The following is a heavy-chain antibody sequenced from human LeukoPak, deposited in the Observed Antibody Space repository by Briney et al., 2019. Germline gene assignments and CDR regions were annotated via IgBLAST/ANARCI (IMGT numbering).Heavy chain of an antibody. Sequence: SETLSLTCAVYSGSFSDYFWSWIRQPHGKGLEWLGEISHSGSTTYNPSLRSRVTISGDTSKKQFSLKLSSVTAADTAVYYCVTYYYGSSAPKRNYWGQGILVTVSS. CDR2: ISHSGST. J-gene: IGHJ4*02. CDR3: VTYYYGSSAPKRNY. V-gene: IGHV4-34*01. D-gene: IGHD3-22*01. CDR1: SGSFSDYF.